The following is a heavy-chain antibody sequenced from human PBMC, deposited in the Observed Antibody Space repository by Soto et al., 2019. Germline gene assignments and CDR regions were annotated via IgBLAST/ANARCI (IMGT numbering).Heavy chain of an antibody. CDR1: GGSVSGGVYY. Sequence: QVQLQESGPGLVKPSQTLSLTCTVSGGSVSGGVYYWNWIRQHPEKGLEWIGYIYYSGSTYYNPSLSGRXXISADTSKNQFSLKLSSVTVADTAVYYCARSSVAGAGYFQHWGQGTQVIVSS. J-gene: IGHJ1*01. CDR2: IYYSGST. D-gene: IGHD6-19*01. CDR3: ARSSVAGAGYFQH. V-gene: IGHV4-31*03.